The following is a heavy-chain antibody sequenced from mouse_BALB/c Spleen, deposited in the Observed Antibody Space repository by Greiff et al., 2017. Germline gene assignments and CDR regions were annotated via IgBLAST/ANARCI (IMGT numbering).Heavy chain of an antibody. D-gene: IGHD2-4*01. CDR3: ARSSPYYDYDKSFAY. V-gene: IGHV5-6-5*01. Sequence: EVHLVESGGGLVKPGGSLKLSCAASGFTFSSYAMSWVRQTPEKRLEWVASISSGGSTYYPDSVKGRFTISRDNARNILYLQMSSLRSEDTAMYYCARSSPYYDYDKSFAYWGQGTLVTVSA. CDR1: GFTFSSYA. CDR2: ISSGGST. J-gene: IGHJ3*01.